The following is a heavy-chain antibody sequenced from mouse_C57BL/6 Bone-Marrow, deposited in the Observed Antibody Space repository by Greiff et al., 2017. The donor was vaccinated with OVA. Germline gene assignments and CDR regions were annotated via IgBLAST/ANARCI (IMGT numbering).Heavy chain of an antibody. CDR1: GFNIKDDY. CDR3: TNWGYGSRVPFAY. CDR2: IDPENGDT. Sequence: VQLKDSGAELVRPGASVKLSCTASGFNIKDDYMHWVKPRPEQGLEWIGWIDPENGDTEYASKFQGKATITADTSSNTAYLQLSSLTSEDTAVYYCTNWGYGSRVPFAYWGQGTLVTVSA. V-gene: IGHV14-4*01. D-gene: IGHD1-1*01. J-gene: IGHJ3*01.